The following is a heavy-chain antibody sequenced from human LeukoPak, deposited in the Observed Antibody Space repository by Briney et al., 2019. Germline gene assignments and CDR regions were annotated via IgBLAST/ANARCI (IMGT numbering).Heavy chain of an antibody. CDR2: IKTEGYDT. Sequence: GGSLRLSCAASGFTFSNFWMDWVRQAPGEGLEWVANIKTEGYDTYYVDSVKGRFTISRDNAKNSLYLQMDSLRAEDTAVYYCAQNGQSGFSFDPWGQGTLVTVSS. CDR1: GFTFSNFW. J-gene: IGHJ5*02. V-gene: IGHV3-7*01. CDR3: AQNGQSGFSFDP. D-gene: IGHD2-8*01.